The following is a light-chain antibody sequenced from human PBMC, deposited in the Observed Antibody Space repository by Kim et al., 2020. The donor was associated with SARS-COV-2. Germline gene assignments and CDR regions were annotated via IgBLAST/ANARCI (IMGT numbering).Light chain of an antibody. CDR3: ISYTSATTWV. V-gene: IGLV2-14*03. Sequence: QSALTQPASVSGSPGQSITISCTGTSSDIGGYDYVSWYQQHPGKAPQLMIYAVTKRPSGVSNRFSGSKSGTAASLTISGLQADDEADYYCISYTSATTWVFGGGTQLTVL. CDR2: AVT. CDR1: SSDIGGYDY. J-gene: IGLJ3*02.